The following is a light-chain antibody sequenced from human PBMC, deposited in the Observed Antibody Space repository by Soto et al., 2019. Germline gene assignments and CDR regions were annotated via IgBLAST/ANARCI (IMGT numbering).Light chain of an antibody. Sequence: DIQITQSPSSLSASVLDRVTITCLARQTINTYLNWYQQTPGTAPKLLIYDASSLESGVPSRFSGSGSGTEFTLTISSLQPDDFATYYCQQYNSYSRTFGQGTKVDIK. CDR1: QTINTY. CDR3: QQYNSYSRT. CDR2: DAS. V-gene: IGKV1-5*01. J-gene: IGKJ1*01.